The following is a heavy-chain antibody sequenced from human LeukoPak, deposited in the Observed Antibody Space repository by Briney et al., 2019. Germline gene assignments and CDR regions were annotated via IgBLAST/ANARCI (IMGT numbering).Heavy chain of an antibody. J-gene: IGHJ4*02. D-gene: IGHD3-9*01. V-gene: IGHV4-39*07. CDR2: VYYSGST. Sequence: SETLSLTCTVSGGSISSSSYYWGWIRQPPGKGLEWIGSVYYSGSTYYNPSLKSRVTISVDTSKNQFSLKLSSVTAADTAVYYCASFQYYDILTGYFDGYYFDYWGQGTLVTVSS. CDR3: ASFQYYDILTGYFDGYYFDY. CDR1: GGSISSSSYY.